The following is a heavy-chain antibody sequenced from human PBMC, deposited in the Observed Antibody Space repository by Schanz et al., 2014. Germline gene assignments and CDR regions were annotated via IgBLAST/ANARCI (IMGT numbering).Heavy chain of an antibody. CDR1: GFSLNTYG. V-gene: IGHV3-33*06. CDR3: AKDSTHIDIVLVPTAIDY. Sequence: QAQLMESGGGVVQPGTSIILSCSVSGFSLNTYGIHWFRQPAGKGLEWVAVIWNNGVTKYYADSVRGRFTISRDNSKNTLYLQMNTLRAEDTAVYYCAKDSTHIDIVLVPTAIDYWGQGTLVTVSS. D-gene: IGHD2-2*01. CDR2: IWNNGVTK. J-gene: IGHJ4*02.